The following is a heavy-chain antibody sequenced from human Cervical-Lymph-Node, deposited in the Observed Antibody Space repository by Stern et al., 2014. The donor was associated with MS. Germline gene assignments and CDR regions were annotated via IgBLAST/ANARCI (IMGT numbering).Heavy chain of an antibody. J-gene: IGHJ5*01. CDR1: GFSLSTNGVG. CDR3: TQIPGFDF. D-gene: IGHD2-21*01. CDR2: IYWDDDK. Sequence: ESGPTLVKPTQTLTLTCTFSGFSLSTNGVGVGWIRQPPGKALECLALIYWDDDKRYNPSLRSRLTITKDTSKNQVVLTMTNMDPVDTGTYYCTQIPGFDFWGQGTLVTVSS. V-gene: IGHV2-5*02.